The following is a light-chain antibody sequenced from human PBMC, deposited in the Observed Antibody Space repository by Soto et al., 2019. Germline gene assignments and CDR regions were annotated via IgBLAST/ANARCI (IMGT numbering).Light chain of an antibody. V-gene: IGKV3-20*01. J-gene: IGKJ3*01. Sequence: EIVLTQSPGTLSLSRGERATLSCRASQTVSAGYLAWYQHKPGQAPRLLIYGPSIRAAGIPDRFSGSGSGTDFTLTIRRLEPEDSAIYYCQQYGSSLVTFGPGTKVDIK. CDR2: GPS. CDR3: QQYGSSLVT. CDR1: QTVSAGY.